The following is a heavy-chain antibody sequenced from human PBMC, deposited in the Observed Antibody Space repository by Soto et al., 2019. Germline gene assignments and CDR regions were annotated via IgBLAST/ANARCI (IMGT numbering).Heavy chain of an antibody. D-gene: IGHD3-16*01. V-gene: IGHV1-3*01. Sequence: GESLKISCKGSGYSFTSYWIGWVRQAPGQRLEWMGWINAGNGNKKYSQKFQGRVTITRDTSASTAYMELSSLRSEDTAVYYCARAVGGPTSNLDYWGQGTLVTVSS. CDR3: ARAVGGPTSNLDY. CDR2: INAGNGNK. J-gene: IGHJ4*02. CDR1: GYSFTSYW.